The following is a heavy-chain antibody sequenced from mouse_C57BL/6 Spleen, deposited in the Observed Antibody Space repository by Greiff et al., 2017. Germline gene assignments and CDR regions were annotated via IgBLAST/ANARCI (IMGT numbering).Heavy chain of an antibody. Sequence: QVQLQQPGAELVRPGSSVKLSCKASGYTFTSYWMHWVKQRPIQGLEWIGNIDPSDSETHYNQKFKDKATLPVDKSSSTAYMQLSRLTTEDSAVYYCARDGGWYFDVWGTGTTVTVSS. V-gene: IGHV1-52*01. CDR1: GYTFTSYW. J-gene: IGHJ1*03. CDR3: ARDGGWYFDV. CDR2: IDPSDSET. D-gene: IGHD2-3*01.